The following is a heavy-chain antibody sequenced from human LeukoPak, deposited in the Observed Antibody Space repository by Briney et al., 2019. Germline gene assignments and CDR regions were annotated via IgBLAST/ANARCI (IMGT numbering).Heavy chain of an antibody. CDR3: MKRDSTGP. CDR1: GFNVGTYA. D-gene: IGHD2-8*02. Sequence: GGSLRLSCSASGFNVGTYAMHWVRQAPGKGLEYVSAISNTGRDTYYAGSVKARFIISRDNSKNTLYLQMSSLRAEDTAVYYCMKRDSTGPWGQGVLVTVSS. V-gene: IGHV3-64D*06. J-gene: IGHJ5*02. CDR2: ISNTGRDT.